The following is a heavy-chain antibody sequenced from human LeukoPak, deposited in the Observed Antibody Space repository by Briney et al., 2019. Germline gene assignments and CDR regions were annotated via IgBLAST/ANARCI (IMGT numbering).Heavy chain of an antibody. CDR3: ARDLGDTSHFDY. CDR2: ISSSSSFI. Sequence: GGSLRLSCAASGFTFSSYSMNWVRQAPGKGLEWVSYISSSSSFIYCADSVKGRFTISRDNAKNSLYLQMNSLRAEDTAVYYCARDLGDTSHFDYWGQGTLVT. J-gene: IGHJ4*02. CDR1: GFTFSSYS. D-gene: IGHD2-21*01. V-gene: IGHV3-21*01.